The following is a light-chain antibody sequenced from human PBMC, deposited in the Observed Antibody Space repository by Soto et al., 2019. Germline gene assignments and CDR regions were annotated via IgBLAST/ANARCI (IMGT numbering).Light chain of an antibody. J-gene: IGKJ4*01. CDR3: QHRSDCPPRLT. CDR2: DAS. Sequence: EIVLTQSPATLSLSPGERATLSCGASRSVSSYLAWYQQKPGQAPSLLIYDASYRATGIPARFSGSGSGTGSTLTITSREPEDVAVDYCQHRSDCPPRLTFGGGTKVEIK. CDR1: RSVSSY. V-gene: IGKV3-11*01.